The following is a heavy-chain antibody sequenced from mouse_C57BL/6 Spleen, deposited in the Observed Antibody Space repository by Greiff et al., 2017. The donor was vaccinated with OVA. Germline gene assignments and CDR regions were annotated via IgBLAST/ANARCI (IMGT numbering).Heavy chain of an antibody. V-gene: IGHV1-80*01. CDR1: GYAFSSYW. CDR3: ARDYGNLYYFDY. D-gene: IGHD2-1*01. CDR2: IYPGDGDT. J-gene: IGHJ2*01. Sequence: VQLQQSGAELVKPGASVKISCKASGYAFSSYWMNWVKQRPGKGLEWIGQIYPGDGDTNYNGKFKGKATLTADKSSSTAYMQLSSLTSEDSAVYFCARDYGNLYYFDYWGQGTTLTVSS.